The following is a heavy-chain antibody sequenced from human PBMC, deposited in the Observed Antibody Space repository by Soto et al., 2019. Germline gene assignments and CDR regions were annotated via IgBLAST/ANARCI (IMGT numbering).Heavy chain of an antibody. CDR3: ARDPKSGYWYYYYYGMDV. CDR1: GFTFSSYA. Sequence: GGSLRLSCAASGFTFSSYAMHWVRQAPGKGLEWVAVISYDGSNKYYADSVKGRFTISRDNSKNTLYLQMNSLRAEDTAVYYCARDPKSGYWYYYYYGMDVWGQGTTVTVSS. J-gene: IGHJ6*02. V-gene: IGHV3-30-3*01. D-gene: IGHD5-12*01. CDR2: ISYDGSNK.